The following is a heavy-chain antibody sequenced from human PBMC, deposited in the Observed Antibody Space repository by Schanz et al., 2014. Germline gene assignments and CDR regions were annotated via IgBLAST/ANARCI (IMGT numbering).Heavy chain of an antibody. CDR2: IKKDGSEK. V-gene: IGHV3-7*03. Sequence: VQLVESGGGVVQPGGSLRLSCAASGFIFGDYAIHWVRQAPGKGLEWVGNIKKDGSEKYYADSVKGRFTISRDNSKNSVYLQMSSLRAEDTAVYYCARDRWDWNNAFDIWGQGTMVTVS. D-gene: IGHD1-1*01. J-gene: IGHJ3*02. CDR3: ARDRWDWNNAFDI. CDR1: GFIFGDYA.